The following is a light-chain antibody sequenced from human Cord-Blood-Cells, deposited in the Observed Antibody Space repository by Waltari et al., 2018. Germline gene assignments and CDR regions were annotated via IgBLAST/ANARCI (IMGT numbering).Light chain of an antibody. Sequence: ELVLTQPPATLSSSPGEVATPSCSASQSLSSSYLSWYQQKPGQTPRLLIYGASSRATSIPDRFSGSGSGTDFTLTISRLEPEDFAVYYCQQYGSSPMYTFGQGTKLEIK. J-gene: IGKJ2*01. CDR3: QQYGSSPMYT. V-gene: IGKV3-20*01. CDR2: GAS. CDR1: QSLSSSY.